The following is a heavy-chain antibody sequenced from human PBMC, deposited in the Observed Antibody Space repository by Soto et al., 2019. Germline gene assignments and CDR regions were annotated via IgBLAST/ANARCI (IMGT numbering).Heavy chain of an antibody. CDR2: IYYSGST. D-gene: IGHD1-7*01. Sequence: PSETLSLTCTVSGGSISSGGYYWSWIRQHPGKGLEWIGYIYYSGSTYYNPSLKSRVTISVDTSKNQFSLKLSSVTAADTAVYYCARDSGSGTSLWFDPWGQGTLVTVS. CDR3: ARDSGSGTSLWFDP. J-gene: IGHJ5*02. V-gene: IGHV4-31*03. CDR1: GGSISSGGYY.